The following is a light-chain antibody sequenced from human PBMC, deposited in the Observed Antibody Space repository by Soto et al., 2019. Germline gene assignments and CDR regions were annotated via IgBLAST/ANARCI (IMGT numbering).Light chain of an antibody. Sequence: EIVLTQSPGTLYLSPGARATLSCRASQSVSSSYLAWYQQKPGQAPRLLIYLASSRATGIPDRFSGSGSGTDFTLTISRLEPEDFAVYYCQQYGSSPPWTFGQGTQVEI. V-gene: IGKV3-20*01. CDR1: QSVSSSY. CDR2: LAS. J-gene: IGKJ1*01. CDR3: QQYGSSPPWT.